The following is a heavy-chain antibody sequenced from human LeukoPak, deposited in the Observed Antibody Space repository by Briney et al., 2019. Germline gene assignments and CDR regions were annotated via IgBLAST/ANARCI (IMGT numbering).Heavy chain of an antibody. J-gene: IGHJ6*04. D-gene: IGHD2-2*01. CDR2: IIPIFGTA. CDR1: GGTFSSYA. Sequence: SVKVSCKASGGTFSSYAISWVRQAPGQGLEWMGGIIPIFGTANYAQKFQGRVTITADKSTSTAYMELSSLRSEDTAVYYCASGNIVVVPALYGMDVWGKGTTVSVSS. V-gene: IGHV1-69*06. CDR3: ASGNIVVVPALYGMDV.